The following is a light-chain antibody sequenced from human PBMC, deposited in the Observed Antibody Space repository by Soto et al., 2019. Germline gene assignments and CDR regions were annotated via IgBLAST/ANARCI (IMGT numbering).Light chain of an antibody. V-gene: IGLV2-14*03. CDR1: SSDVGAYNY. J-gene: IGLJ3*02. Sequence: QSALTQPASVSGSPGQSITISCTGTSSDVGAYNYVSWYQHHPGKAPKFLIYDVSNRPSGVSDRFSGSKSGNTASLSISGLQPEDEAVYYCSSYTTSSTVVFGGGTKLTVL. CDR2: DVS. CDR3: SSYTTSSTVV.